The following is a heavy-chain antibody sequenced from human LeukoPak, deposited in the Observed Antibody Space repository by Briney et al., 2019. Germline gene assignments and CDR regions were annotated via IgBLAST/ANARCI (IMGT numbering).Heavy chain of an antibody. J-gene: IGHJ4*02. CDR2: ISWDGGST. V-gene: IGHV3-43*01. Sequence: GGSLRLSCAASGFTFDDYTMHWVRQAPGKGLEWVSLISWDGGSTYYADSVKGRFTISRDNSKNSLYLQMNSLRTEDTALYYCAKGSTWVPSLAFYDYWGQGTLVTVSS. CDR1: GFTFDDYT. CDR3: AKGSTWVPSLAFYDY. D-gene: IGHD1-26*01.